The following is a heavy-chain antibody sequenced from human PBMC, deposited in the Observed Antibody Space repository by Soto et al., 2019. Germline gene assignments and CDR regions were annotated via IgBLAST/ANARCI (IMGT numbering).Heavy chain of an antibody. Sequence: GGSLRLSCAASGFTFDDYAMHWVRQAPGKGLEWVSGISWNSGSIGYADSVKGRFTISRDNAKNSLYLQMNSLRAEDTALYYCAKDTTFGSSGWPYYFDYWGQGTLVTVSS. CDR1: GFTFDDYA. D-gene: IGHD6-19*01. J-gene: IGHJ4*02. CDR3: AKDTTFGSSGWPYYFDY. V-gene: IGHV3-9*01. CDR2: ISWNSGSI.